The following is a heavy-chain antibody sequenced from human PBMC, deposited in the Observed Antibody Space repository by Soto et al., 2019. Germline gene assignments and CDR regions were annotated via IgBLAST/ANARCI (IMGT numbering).Heavy chain of an antibody. Sequence: GGSLRLPGAASGFTFSSYARSWVRQAPGKGLEWVSAISGSGGSTYYADSVKGRFTISRDNSKNTLYLQMNSLRDEDTAVYYCAKDMERYFVYWGQGALVTVSS. CDR2: ISGSGGST. D-gene: IGHD1-1*01. J-gene: IGHJ4*02. CDR3: AKDMERYFVY. V-gene: IGHV3-23*01. CDR1: GFTFSSYA.